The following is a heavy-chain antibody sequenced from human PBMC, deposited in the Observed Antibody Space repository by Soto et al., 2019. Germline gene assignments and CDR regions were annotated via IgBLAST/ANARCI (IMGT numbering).Heavy chain of an antibody. D-gene: IGHD6-13*01. V-gene: IGHV4-39*01. Sequence: PSETLSLTCTVSGGSISSSSYYWGWIRQPPGKGLEWIGSIYYSGSTYYNPSLKSRVTISVDTSKNQFSLNLSSVTATDTAVYSCAKGQQLVQYNWFDPWGQGTLVTVSS. CDR2: IYYSGST. CDR3: AKGQQLVQYNWFDP. J-gene: IGHJ5*02. CDR1: GGSISSSSYY.